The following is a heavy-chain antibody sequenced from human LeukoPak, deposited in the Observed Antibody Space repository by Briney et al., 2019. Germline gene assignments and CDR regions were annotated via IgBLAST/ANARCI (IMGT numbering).Heavy chain of an antibody. Sequence: PGGSLRLSCAASGFTFSSYGMHWVRQAPGKGLEWVAVISYDGSNKYYADSVKGRFTISRDNFKNTLYLQMNSLRAEDTAVYYCAKEAGYSSLRYFNLWGRGTLVTVSS. V-gene: IGHV3-30*18. J-gene: IGHJ2*01. D-gene: IGHD6-13*01. CDR1: GFTFSSYG. CDR3: AKEAGYSSLRYFNL. CDR2: ISYDGSNK.